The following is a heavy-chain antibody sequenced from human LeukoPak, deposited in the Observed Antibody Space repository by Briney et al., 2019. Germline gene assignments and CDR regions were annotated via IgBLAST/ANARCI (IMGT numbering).Heavy chain of an antibody. V-gene: IGHV3-74*01. J-gene: IGHJ6*03. CDR1: GFTFSNYW. CDR3: ARSRITIPDTAMVTLNLYYYYYMDV. CDR2: INSDGINT. Sequence: PGGSLRLSCAASGFTFSNYWMHWVRQAPGKGLVWVSRINSDGINTSYADSVKGRLTISRDNAKNSLYLQMNSLRAEDTAVYYCARSRITIPDTAMVTLNLYYYYYMDVWGKGTTVTVSS. D-gene: IGHD5-18*01.